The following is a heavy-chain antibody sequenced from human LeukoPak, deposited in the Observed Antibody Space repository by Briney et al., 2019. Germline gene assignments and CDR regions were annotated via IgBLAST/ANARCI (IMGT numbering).Heavy chain of an antibody. CDR3: ATSIAAAGTSSVDY. CDR2: FDPEDGET. Sequence: SSVKVSCKVSGYTLTELSMHWVRHAPGKGLELKGGFDPEDGETIYAQKFQGRVTMTEDTSTDTAYMELSSLRSEDTAVYYCATSIAAAGTSSVDYWGQGALVTVSS. V-gene: IGHV1-24*01. J-gene: IGHJ4*02. D-gene: IGHD6-13*01. CDR1: GYTLTELS.